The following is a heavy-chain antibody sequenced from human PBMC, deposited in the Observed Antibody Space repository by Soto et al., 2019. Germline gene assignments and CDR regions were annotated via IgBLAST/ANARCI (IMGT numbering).Heavy chain of an antibody. J-gene: IGHJ6*02. V-gene: IGHV3-30*18. CDR3: AKDMVGATTDSYYYYYCGMDV. Sequence: QVQLVESGGGVVQPGRSLRLSCAASGFTFSSYGMHWVRQAPGKGLEWVAVISYDGSNKYYADSVKGRFTISRDNSKNTLYLQMNSLRAEDTAVYYCAKDMVGATTDSYYYYYCGMDVWGQGTTVTVSS. CDR1: GFTFSSYG. CDR2: ISYDGSNK. D-gene: IGHD1-26*01.